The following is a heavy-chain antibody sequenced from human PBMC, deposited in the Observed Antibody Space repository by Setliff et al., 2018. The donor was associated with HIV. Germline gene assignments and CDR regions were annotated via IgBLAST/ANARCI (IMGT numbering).Heavy chain of an antibody. J-gene: IGHJ4*02. CDR3: AKSLLVAGNDY. D-gene: IGHD2-8*02. Sequence: PGESLKISCAASGFRFRSYGMHWVRQAPGKGLEWVAIIWFDGNKKYYADSVKGRFTISRDNSKNTLYLQMNSLRAEDTATYYCAKSLLVAGNDYWGQGTLVTVSS. CDR1: GFRFRSYG. CDR2: IWFDGNKK. V-gene: IGHV3-30*02.